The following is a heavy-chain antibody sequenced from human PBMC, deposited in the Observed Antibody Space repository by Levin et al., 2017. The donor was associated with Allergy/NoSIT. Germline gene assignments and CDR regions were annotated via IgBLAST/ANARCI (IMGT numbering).Heavy chain of an antibody. Sequence: SQTLSLPCRVSGGSISSSSYYWGWIRQPPGKGLEWIGSIYYSGTTYYNPSLNSRVTMSVDTSKSQFSLKLSSVTAADTAVYYCASWSPTRNWASDYWGQGTLVTVSS. D-gene: IGHD7-27*01. CDR3: ASWSPTRNWASDY. V-gene: IGHV4-39*01. CDR2: IYYSGTT. J-gene: IGHJ4*02. CDR1: GGSISSSSYY.